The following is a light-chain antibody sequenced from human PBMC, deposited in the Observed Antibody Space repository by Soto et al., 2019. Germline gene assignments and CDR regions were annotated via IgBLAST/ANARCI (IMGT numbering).Light chain of an antibody. V-gene: IGKV1-39*01. Sequence: DIQMTQSPSSLSVSVGDRVTITCRASQAIMSYLNWYQHKPGKAPKLLIYAASTLQSGVPSRYSGSGSGTDFTLTITSLQPKDFATYYCQQSYTTPFTFGQGTKVEIK. CDR2: AAS. CDR1: QAIMSY. CDR3: QQSYTTPFT. J-gene: IGKJ1*01.